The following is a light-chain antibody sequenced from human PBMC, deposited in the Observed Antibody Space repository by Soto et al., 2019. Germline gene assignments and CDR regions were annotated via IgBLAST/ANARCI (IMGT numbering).Light chain of an antibody. V-gene: IGKV3D-20*01. CDR3: QQYGSSPRT. CDR2: DAF. J-gene: IGKJ1*01. Sequence: EIVLTQSPATLSLSPGERATLSCGASQSVRSYLAWYQQQPGQAPRLLIYDAFNRATGIPDRFSGSGSGTDFTLTISRLEPEDFAVYYCQQYGSSPRTFGQGTKVDIK. CDR1: QSVRSY.